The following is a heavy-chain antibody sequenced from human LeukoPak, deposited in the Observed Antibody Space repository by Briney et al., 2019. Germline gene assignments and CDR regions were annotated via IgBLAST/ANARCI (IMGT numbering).Heavy chain of an antibody. D-gene: IGHD4-17*01. J-gene: IGHJ4*02. Sequence: PGGSLRLSCAASGFTFSSYAMSWVRQAPGKGLEWVSAISGSGGSTYYADSVKGRFTISRDNSKNTLYLQMNSLRAEDTAVYYCAKDPTPYPTVVTPQPLDYWGQGTLVTVSS. V-gene: IGHV3-23*01. CDR1: GFTFSSYA. CDR3: AKDPTPYPTVVTPQPLDY. CDR2: ISGSGGST.